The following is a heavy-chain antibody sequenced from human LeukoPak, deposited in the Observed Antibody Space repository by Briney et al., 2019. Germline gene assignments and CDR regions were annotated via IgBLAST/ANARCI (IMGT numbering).Heavy chain of an antibody. CDR2: IIPIIGTP. V-gene: IGHV1-69*11. CDR3: AGEGDSYVAGRAAGYFQH. J-gene: IGHJ1*01. CDR1: GGTFNNYG. D-gene: IGHD6-19*01. Sequence: GASVKVSCKTSGGTFNNYGINWVRQAPGQALEWMGRIIPIIGTPDNAQKFQGRVTISADESTSTVYMDLGSLNSEDTAMYYCAGEGDSYVAGRAAGYFQHWGQGTLVSVSS.